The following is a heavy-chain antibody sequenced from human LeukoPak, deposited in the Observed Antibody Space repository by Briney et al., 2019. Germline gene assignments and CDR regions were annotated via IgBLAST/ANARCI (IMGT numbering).Heavy chain of an antibody. Sequence: QSGGSLKLSCAAPGFKFDAYPMSWVRQAPGKGLEWVSAISGSGGSTYYADSVKGRFTISRDNSKNTLYLQMNSLRAEDTAVYYCAKAVQYYDYVWGSYRPPRDYYFDYWGQGTLVTVSS. V-gene: IGHV3-23*01. CDR2: ISGSGGST. D-gene: IGHD3-16*02. J-gene: IGHJ4*02. CDR3: AKAVQYYDYVWGSYRPPRDYYFDY. CDR1: GFKFDAYP.